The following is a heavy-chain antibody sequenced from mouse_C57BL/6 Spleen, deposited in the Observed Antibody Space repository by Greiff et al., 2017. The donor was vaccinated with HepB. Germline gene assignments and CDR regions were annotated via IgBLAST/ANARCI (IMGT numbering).Heavy chain of an antibody. V-gene: IGHV1-69*01. Sequence: QVQLQQPGAELVMPGASVKLSCKASGYTFTSYWMHWVKQRPGQGLEWIGEIDPSDSYTNYNQKFKGKSTLTVDKSSSTAYMQLSSLTAEGSAVYYCARIRGNYYAMDYWGQGTSVTVSS. CDR2: IDPSDSYT. D-gene: IGHD2-1*01. CDR1: GYTFTSYW. CDR3: ARIRGNYYAMDY. J-gene: IGHJ4*01.